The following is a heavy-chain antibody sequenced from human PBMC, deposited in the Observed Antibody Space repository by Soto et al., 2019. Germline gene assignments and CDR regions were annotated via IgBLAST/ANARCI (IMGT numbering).Heavy chain of an antibody. CDR3: ARTRSGLNAESFDF. CDR1: GGSISSGAHY. D-gene: IGHD1-26*01. CDR2: IYHIGST. V-gene: IGHV4-31*03. Sequence: SETLSLTCIVFGGSISSGAHYWSWIRQHTGKGLEWLGYIYHIGSTYYNPSLKSRLSISVDTSKNQFSLRLTSVTAADTAVYYCARTRSGLNAESFDFWGQGTLVTVSS. J-gene: IGHJ4*02.